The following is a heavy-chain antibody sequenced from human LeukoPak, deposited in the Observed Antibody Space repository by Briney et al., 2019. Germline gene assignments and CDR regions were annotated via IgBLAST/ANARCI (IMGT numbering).Heavy chain of an antibody. CDR1: GFTFSSYW. Sequence: PGGSLRLSCAASGFTFSSYWMHWVRQAPGKGLVWVSRINSDGSSTSYADSVKGRFTISRDNAKNTLYLQMNSLRAEDTAMYYCARGGDIVVVPAAILSYWGQGTLVTVSS. J-gene: IGHJ4*02. D-gene: IGHD2-2*02. V-gene: IGHV3-74*01. CDR2: INSDGSST. CDR3: ARGGDIVVVPAAILSY.